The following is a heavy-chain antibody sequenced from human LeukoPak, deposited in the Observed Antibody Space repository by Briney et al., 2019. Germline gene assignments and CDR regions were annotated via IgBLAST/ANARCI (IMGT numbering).Heavy chain of an antibody. CDR2: INHSGST. J-gene: IGHJ4*02. CDR3: ARGFGSSGRKSYYFDY. D-gene: IGHD1-26*01. CDR1: GGSFSGYY. Sequence: SETLSLTCAVYGGSFSGYYWSWIRQPPGKGLEWIGEINHSGSTNYNPSLKSRVTISVDTSKNQFSLKLSSVTAADTAVYYCARGFGSSGRKSYYFDYWGQGTLVTVSS. V-gene: IGHV4-34*01.